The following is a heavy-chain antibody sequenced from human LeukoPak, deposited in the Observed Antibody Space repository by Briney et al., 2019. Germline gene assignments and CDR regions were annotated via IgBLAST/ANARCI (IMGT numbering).Heavy chain of an antibody. Sequence: PSETLSLTCTVSGVSISNFYLIWIRQPAGKGLEWIGRIYSGGITIYNPSLKSRVTMSVDTSKNQFSLKLSSVTAADAAVYYCARDRGSDGSDQLDPWGQGTLVTVSS. CDR2: IYSGGIT. CDR1: GVSISNFY. J-gene: IGHJ5*02. CDR3: ARDRGSDGSDQLDP. D-gene: IGHD3-10*01. V-gene: IGHV4-4*07.